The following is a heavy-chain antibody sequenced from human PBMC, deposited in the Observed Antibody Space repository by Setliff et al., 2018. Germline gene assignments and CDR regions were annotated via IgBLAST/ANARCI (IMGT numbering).Heavy chain of an antibody. J-gene: IGHJ6*03. D-gene: IGHD3-3*01. CDR3: ARMSGFLYMDV. V-gene: IGHV1-18*01. Sequence: GASVKVSCKAAGYTFVSYGLSWVRQAPGQGLEWMGWISAYTGKADYAQNFQGRVTMTTDTSTSTAYMELSSLRSEDTAVYYCARMSGFLYMDVWGKGTPVTVSS. CDR2: ISAYTGKA. CDR1: GYTFVSYG.